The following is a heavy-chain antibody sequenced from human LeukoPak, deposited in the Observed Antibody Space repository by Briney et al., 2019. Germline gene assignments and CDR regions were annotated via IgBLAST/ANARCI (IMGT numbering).Heavy chain of an antibody. Sequence: PGGSLRLSCAASGFTFSSYVMHWVRQAPGKGLEWVAFIRYDGSNKYYSDSVKGRFTISRDNSKNTLYLQMNSLRPEDTAVYYCAKDDVGITMVRGVHYPDYWGQGTLVTVSS. CDR2: IRYDGSNK. J-gene: IGHJ4*02. V-gene: IGHV3-30*02. CDR3: AKDDVGITMVRGVHYPDY. CDR1: GFTFSSYV. D-gene: IGHD3-10*01.